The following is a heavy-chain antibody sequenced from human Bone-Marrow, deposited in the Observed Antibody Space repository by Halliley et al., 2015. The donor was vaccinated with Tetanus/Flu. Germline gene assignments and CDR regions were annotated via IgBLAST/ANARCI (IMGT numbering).Heavy chain of an antibody. CDR2: IYYSGSA. V-gene: IGHV4-31*03. CDR3: AGIPEDFVDPFDQ. CDR1: GGSISSGGYY. J-gene: IGHJ4*02. D-gene: IGHD1-20*01. Sequence: LRLSCTVSGGSISSGGYYWSWIRQHPGKGLEWIGYIYYSGSANYNPSLKSRVTISVDTSKNQFSLKLSSVTAADTAVYYCAGIPEDFVDPFDQWGRGTLVTVSS.